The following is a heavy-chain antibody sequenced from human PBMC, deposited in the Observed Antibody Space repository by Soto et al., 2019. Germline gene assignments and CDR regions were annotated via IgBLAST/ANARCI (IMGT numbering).Heavy chain of an antibody. J-gene: IGHJ5*02. V-gene: IGHV1-2*02. D-gene: IGHD2-15*01. CDR2: INPNSGGT. CDR3: ARRVAATHFNWFDP. Sequence: ASVKVSCKASGYTFTGYYMHWVRQAPGQGLEWMGWINPNSGGTNCAQKFQGRVTMTRDTSISTAYMELSRLRSDDTAVYYCARRVAATHFNWFDPWGQGTLVTVPQ. CDR1: GYTFTGYY.